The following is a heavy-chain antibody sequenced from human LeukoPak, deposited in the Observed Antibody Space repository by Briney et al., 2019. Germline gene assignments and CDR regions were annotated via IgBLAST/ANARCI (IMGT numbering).Heavy chain of an antibody. V-gene: IGHV4-59*01. CDR2: IYYSGST. CDR3: ARVRDGYNYPTWWFDP. D-gene: IGHD5-24*01. J-gene: IGHJ5*02. CDR1: GGSISSYY. Sequence: SETLSLTCTVSGGSISSYYWSWIRQPPGKGLEWIGYIYYSGSTSYNPSLKSRVTISVDTSKNQFSLKLSSVIAADTAVYYCARVRDGYNYPTWWFDPWGQGTLVTVSS.